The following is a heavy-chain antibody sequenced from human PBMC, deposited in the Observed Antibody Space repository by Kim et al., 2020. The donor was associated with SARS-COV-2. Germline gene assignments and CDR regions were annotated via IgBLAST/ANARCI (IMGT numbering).Heavy chain of an antibody. CDR2: IYYSGST. V-gene: IGHV4-31*03. J-gene: IGHJ3*02. CDR3: ARDRSLRSGSSRGAFDI. CDR1: GGSISSGGYY. Sequence: SETLSLTCTVSGGSISSGGYYWSWIRQHPGKGLEWIGYIYYSGSTYYNPSLKSRVTISVDTSKNQFSLKLSSVTAADTAVHYCARDRSLRSGSSRGAFDIWGQGTMVTVSS. D-gene: IGHD3-10*01.